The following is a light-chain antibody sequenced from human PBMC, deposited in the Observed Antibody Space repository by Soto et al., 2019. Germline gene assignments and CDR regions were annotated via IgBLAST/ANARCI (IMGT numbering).Light chain of an antibody. CDR3: QQRSKWPT. CDR1: QSVSSY. Sequence: EIVLTQSPATLSLSPGERATLSCRASQSVSSYLAWYQQKPGQAPRLLIYDASNRATGIPARFSGIGSGTDVTLTISSLGPEDFAVYYCQQRSKWPTFGGGTKVEIK. CDR2: DAS. V-gene: IGKV3-11*01. J-gene: IGKJ4*01.